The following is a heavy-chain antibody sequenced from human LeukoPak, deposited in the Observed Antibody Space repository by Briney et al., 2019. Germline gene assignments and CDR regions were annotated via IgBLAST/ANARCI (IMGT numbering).Heavy chain of an antibody. Sequence: GGSLRLSCAASGFTFSSYWMSWVRQAPGKGLEWVANIKQDGSEKYYVDSVRGRFTISRDNAKNSLYLQMDSLRAEDTAVYYCGREDTVRDYWGQGTLVTVSA. CDR2: IKQDGSEK. CDR3: GREDTVRDY. J-gene: IGHJ4*02. D-gene: IGHD4-17*01. CDR1: GFTFSSYW. V-gene: IGHV3-7*01.